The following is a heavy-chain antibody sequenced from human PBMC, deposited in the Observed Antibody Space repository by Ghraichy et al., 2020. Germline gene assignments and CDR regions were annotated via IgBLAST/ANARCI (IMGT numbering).Heavy chain of an antibody. J-gene: IGHJ4*02. V-gene: IGHV3-23*01. CDR3: AKATDGDYGTEYYFDY. Sequence: GGSLRLSCAASGFTFSSYAMSWVRQAPGKGLEWVSAISGSGGSTYYADSVKGRFTISRDNSKNTLYLQMNSLRAEDTAVYYCAKATDGDYGTEYYFDYWGQETLVTVSS. CDR1: GFTFSSYA. CDR2: ISGSGGST. D-gene: IGHD4-17*01.